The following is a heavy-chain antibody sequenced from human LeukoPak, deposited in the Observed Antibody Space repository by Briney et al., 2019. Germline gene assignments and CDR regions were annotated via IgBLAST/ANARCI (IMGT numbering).Heavy chain of an antibody. D-gene: IGHD6-13*01. CDR1: GGSISSGDYY. V-gene: IGHV4-61*08. CDR2: IYYSGST. CDR3: AREKAAAGNIDY. J-gene: IGHJ4*02. Sequence: SETLSLTGTVSGGSISSGDYYWSWIRQPPGKGLEWIGYIYYSGSTNYNPSLKSRVTISVDTSKNQFSLKLSSVTAADTAVYYCAREKAAAGNIDYWGQRTLVTVSS.